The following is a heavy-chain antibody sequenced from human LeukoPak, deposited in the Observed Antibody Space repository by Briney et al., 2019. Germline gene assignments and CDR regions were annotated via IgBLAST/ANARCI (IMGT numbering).Heavy chain of an antibody. CDR3: ARALSGTGAFDI. CDR1: GFTFSDYY. Sequence: PGGSLRLSCAASGFTFSDYYMSWIRQAPGKGLEWVSYISSSSSYTNYADSVKGRFTIPRDNAKNSLYLQMNSLRAEDTAVYYCARALSGTGAFDIWGQGTMVTVSS. J-gene: IGHJ3*02. D-gene: IGHD3-16*01. CDR2: ISSSSSYT. V-gene: IGHV3-11*05.